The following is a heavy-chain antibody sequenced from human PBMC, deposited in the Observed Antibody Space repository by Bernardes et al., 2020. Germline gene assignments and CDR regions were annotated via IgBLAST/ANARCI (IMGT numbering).Heavy chain of an antibody. V-gene: IGHV3-13*01. CDR2: IGTAGDT. CDR1: GFTFSSYD. J-gene: IGHJ6*04. CDR3: ARSYSYDILTGYSSYYYYGMDV. Sequence: GGSLRLSCAASGFTFSSYDMHWVRQATGKGLEWVSAIGTAGDTYYPGSVKGRFTISRENAKNSLYLQMNSLRAGDTAVYYCARSYSYDILTGYSSYYYYGMDVWGKGTTVTVSS. D-gene: IGHD3-9*01.